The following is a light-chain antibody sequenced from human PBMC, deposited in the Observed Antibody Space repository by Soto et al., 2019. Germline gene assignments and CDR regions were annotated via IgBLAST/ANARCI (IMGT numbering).Light chain of an antibody. CDR1: HNINTY. V-gene: IGKV1-39*01. J-gene: IGKJ3*01. Sequence: DIQMTQSPSSLSASVGDRVAITCRASHNINTYLNWYQQRPGKAPRLLIYAASSVQGGVPSRFSGSGSGTDFTLTISSLQPEDFATYYCQQSYSHHFTFGPGATVDVK. CDR3: QQSYSHHFT. CDR2: AAS.